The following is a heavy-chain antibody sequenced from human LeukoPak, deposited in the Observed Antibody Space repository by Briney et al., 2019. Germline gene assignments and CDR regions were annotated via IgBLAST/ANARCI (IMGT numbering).Heavy chain of an antibody. V-gene: IGHV3-30*02. J-gene: IGHJ4*02. CDR3: AKWGGIAAAGITFDY. CDR1: GFTFSSYG. Sequence: GGSLRLSCAASGFTFSSYGMHWVRQAPGKGLEWVAFIRYDGSNKYYADSVKGRFTISRDNSKNTLYLQMNSLRAEDTAVYYCAKWGGIAAAGITFDYWGQGTLVTVSS. CDR2: IRYDGSNK. D-gene: IGHD6-13*01.